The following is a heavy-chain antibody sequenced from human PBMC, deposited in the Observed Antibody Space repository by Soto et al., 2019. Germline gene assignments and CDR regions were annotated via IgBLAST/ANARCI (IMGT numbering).Heavy chain of an antibody. D-gene: IGHD3-22*01. Sequence: QVQLVQSGAEVKKPGSSVKVSCKASGGTFSSYAISWVRQAPGQGLEWMGGIIPVFGTANYAQKFQGRVTITADESTSTAYMELSSLGSEDTAVYYCARSVDDYYDSSGYYYVGYFQHWGQGTLVTVSS. J-gene: IGHJ1*01. V-gene: IGHV1-69*01. CDR3: ARSVDDYYDSSGYYYVGYFQH. CDR2: IIPVFGTA. CDR1: GGTFSSYA.